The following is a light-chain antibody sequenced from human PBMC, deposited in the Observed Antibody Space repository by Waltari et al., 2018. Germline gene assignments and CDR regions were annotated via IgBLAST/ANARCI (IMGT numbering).Light chain of an antibody. V-gene: IGLV3-1*01. CDR1: KLGDKY. CDR2: RDT. CDR3: QAWDSSTAV. J-gene: IGLJ2*01. Sequence: SYELAQPPSVSVSPGQTASITCSGDKLGDKYVSWYQQKPGQSPVGVIYRDTERPSGIPERCSGSNSGNTATLTISGTQTMDEADYYCQAWDSSTAVFGGGTKLTVL.